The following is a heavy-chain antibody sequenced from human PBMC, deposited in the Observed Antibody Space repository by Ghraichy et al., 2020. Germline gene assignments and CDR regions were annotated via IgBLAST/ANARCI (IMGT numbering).Heavy chain of an antibody. J-gene: IGHJ4*02. CDR1: GYTFTSYG. D-gene: IGHD6-13*01. CDR3: ARVHSGQQLEYYFDY. V-gene: IGHV1-18*04. CDR2: ISAYNGNT. Sequence: ASVKVSCKASGYTFTSYGISWVRQAPGQGLEWMGWISAYNGNTNYAQKLQGRVTMTTDTSTSTAYMELRSLRSDDTAVYYCARVHSGQQLEYYFDYWGQGTLVTVSS.